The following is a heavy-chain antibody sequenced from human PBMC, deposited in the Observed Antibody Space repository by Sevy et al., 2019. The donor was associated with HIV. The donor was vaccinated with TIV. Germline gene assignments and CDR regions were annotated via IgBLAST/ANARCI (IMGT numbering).Heavy chain of an antibody. Sequence: GGSLRLSCAASGFRFSDYAMNWVRQAPGKGLEWVSGISWNSVSLDYADSVKGRFTISRDNAKNSLYLQMNRLRSEDTALYYCAKDNRPATISNSSYYYYYGMDVWGQGTTVTVSS. CDR3: AKDNRPATISNSSYYYYYGMDV. D-gene: IGHD6-6*01. V-gene: IGHV3-9*01. J-gene: IGHJ6*02. CDR2: ISWNSVSL. CDR1: GFRFSDYA.